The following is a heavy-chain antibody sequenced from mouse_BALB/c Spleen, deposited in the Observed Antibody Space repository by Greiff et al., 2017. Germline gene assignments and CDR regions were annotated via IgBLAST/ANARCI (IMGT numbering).Heavy chain of an antibody. Sequence: EVHLVESGGGLVQPGGSLRLSCATSGFTFTDYYMSWVRQPPGKALAWLGFIRNKANGYTTEYSASVKGRFTISRDNSQCILYLQMNTLRAEDSATYYCARDINYEYDRDCYAMDYWGQGTSVTVSS. D-gene: IGHD2-4*01. V-gene: IGHV7-3*02. J-gene: IGHJ4*01. CDR1: GFTFTDYY. CDR2: IRNKANGYTT. CDR3: ARDINYEYDRDCYAMDY.